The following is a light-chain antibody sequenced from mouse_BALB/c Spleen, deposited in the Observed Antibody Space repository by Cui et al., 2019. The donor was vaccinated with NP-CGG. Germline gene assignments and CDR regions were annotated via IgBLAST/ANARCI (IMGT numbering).Light chain of an antibody. J-gene: IGLJ1*01. CDR2: GTN. CDR1: TGAVTTSNY. V-gene: IGLV1*01. CDR3: ALWYSNHWV. Sequence: QAVVTKESALTTSPGETVTLTCRSSTGAVTTSNYANWVQEKPDHLFTGLIGGTNNRPPGVPARFSGSLIGDTAALTITGAQTEDEAIYFCALWYSNHWVFGGGTKLTVL.